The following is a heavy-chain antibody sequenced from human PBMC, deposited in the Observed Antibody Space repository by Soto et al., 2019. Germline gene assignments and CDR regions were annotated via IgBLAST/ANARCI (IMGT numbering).Heavy chain of an antibody. V-gene: IGHV3-7*05. Sequence: EVQLVESGGGLVQPGGSLRLSCAASEFTFSSYWMTWVRQAPGKGLEWVANIKEDGSEKYYVDSVKGRFTIYRDNAKNSLYLQRNSPRSEDTAVYYCAREVGAPGSGSAVRYYYHYGMDVWGQGTMVTVSS. CDR2: IKEDGSEK. CDR3: AREVGAPGSGSAVRYYYHYGMDV. CDR1: EFTFSSYW. J-gene: IGHJ6*02. D-gene: IGHD6-19*01.